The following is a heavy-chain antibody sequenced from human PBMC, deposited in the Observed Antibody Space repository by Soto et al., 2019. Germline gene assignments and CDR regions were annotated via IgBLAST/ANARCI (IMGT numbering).Heavy chain of an antibody. CDR1: GYSFTSYW. CDR2: IDPTDSYT. CDR3: ARLTKMVYAYGMDV. J-gene: IGHJ6*02. V-gene: IGHV5-10-1*01. Sequence: GESLKISCKGSGYSFTSYWISWVRQMPGKGLEWMGRIDPTDSYTKYSPSFQGHVTISADKSISTAYLQWSSLKASDTAMYYCARLTKMVYAYGMDVWGQGTTVTVSS. D-gene: IGHD2-8*01.